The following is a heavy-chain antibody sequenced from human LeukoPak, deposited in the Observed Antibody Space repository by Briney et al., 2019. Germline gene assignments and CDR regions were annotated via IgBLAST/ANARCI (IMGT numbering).Heavy chain of an antibody. CDR2: IYYSGST. D-gene: IGHD2-2*01. J-gene: IGHJ4*02. V-gene: IGHV4-39*07. Sequence: PETLSLTCTVSGGSISSSSYYWGWIRQPPGKGLEWIGSIYYSGSTYYNPSLKSRVTISVDTSKNQFSLKLSSVIAADTAVYYCARVRCSSTSCPVGYWGQGTLVTVSS. CDR1: GGSISSSSYY. CDR3: ARVRCSSTSCPVGY.